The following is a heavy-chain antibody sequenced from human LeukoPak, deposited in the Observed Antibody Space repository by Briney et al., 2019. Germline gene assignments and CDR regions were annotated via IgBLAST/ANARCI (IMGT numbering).Heavy chain of an antibody. CDR1: GFTVSSNY. D-gene: IGHD5-24*01. CDR2: PYSGGST. J-gene: IGHJ3*02. Sequence: GALRLSCAASGFTVSSNYMSWVRQSPGKGPECVSVPYSGGSTYYAASVRGRFTISRDNSKNTVYLQMNSLRAEDTAVYYCARDRDGYNSGNAFDIWGQGTMVTVSS. V-gene: IGHV3-66*01. CDR3: ARDRDGYNSGNAFDI.